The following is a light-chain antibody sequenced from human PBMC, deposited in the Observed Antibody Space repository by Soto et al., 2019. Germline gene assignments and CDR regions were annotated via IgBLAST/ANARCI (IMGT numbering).Light chain of an antibody. CDR3: QQYGALPPT. CDR1: QTVSNTY. CDR2: GAS. J-gene: IGKJ4*01. Sequence: EIVXTXXPXALSLSPGERVTLSCRASQTVSNTYLAWYQQKSGQAPKFLIYGASNRATGIPDRFSGSGSGTDFTLTISRLEPEDFAVYYCQQYGALPPTFGGGTKVEIK. V-gene: IGKV3-20*01.